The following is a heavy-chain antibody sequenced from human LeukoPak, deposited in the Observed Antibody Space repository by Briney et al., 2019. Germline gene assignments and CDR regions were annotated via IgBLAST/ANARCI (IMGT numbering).Heavy chain of an antibody. J-gene: IGHJ4*02. CDR3: ARLPRWGSYYFDY. V-gene: IGHV4-39*01. Sequence: SETLSLTCTVSGGSISSSSYYWGWIRQPPGKGLEWIGSIYYSGCTYYNPSLKSRVTISVDTSKNQFSLKLSSVTAADTAVYYCARLPRWGSYYFDYWGQGTLVTVSS. D-gene: IGHD5-24*01. CDR1: GGSISSSSYY. CDR2: IYYSGCT.